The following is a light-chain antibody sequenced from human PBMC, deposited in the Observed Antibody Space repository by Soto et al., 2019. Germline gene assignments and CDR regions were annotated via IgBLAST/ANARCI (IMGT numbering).Light chain of an antibody. J-gene: IGKJ1*01. V-gene: IGKV1-5*01. CDR3: QRYNNYPCT. CDR2: DAS. CDR1: QSVSDW. Sequence: DIQMTQSPSTLSASIGDRVTITCRASQSVSDWLAWYQQKPGKAPKLLIYDASILQSGVPSRFSGSGSGTEFTLTISCLQPDDFATYYCQRYNNYPCTFGPGTKVEI.